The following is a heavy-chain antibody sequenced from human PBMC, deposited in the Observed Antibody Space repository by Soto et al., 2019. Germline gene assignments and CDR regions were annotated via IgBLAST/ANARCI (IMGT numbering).Heavy chain of an antibody. CDR2: FYYSGTT. D-gene: IGHD3-9*01. V-gene: IGHV4-61*01. CDR1: GGSVTGGSYY. J-gene: IGHJ4*02. Sequence: PSETLSLTCTVSGGSVTGGSYYWSWIRQSPAKGLEWIGYFYYSGTTNYNPSLKSRVTISADTSKNQVSLTVNSVTAADTAVYYCARTSHERTGYYYFDYWGRGTLVTVSS. CDR3: ARTSHERTGYYYFDY.